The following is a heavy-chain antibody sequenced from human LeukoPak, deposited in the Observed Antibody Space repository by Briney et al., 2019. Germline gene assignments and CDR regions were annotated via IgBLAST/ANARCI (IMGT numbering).Heavy chain of an antibody. CDR2: IYTSGSI. CDR3: ARVESTRTYYYYYYMDA. CDR1: GGSISSGSYY. D-gene: IGHD2-15*01. Sequence: PSETLSLTCTVSGGSISSGSYYWSWIRQPAGKGLEWIGRIYTSGSINYNPSLGSRVTISIDTSKNQFSLKLSSVTAADTAVYYCARVESTRTYYYYYYMDAWGKGTTVTISS. V-gene: IGHV4-61*02. J-gene: IGHJ6*03.